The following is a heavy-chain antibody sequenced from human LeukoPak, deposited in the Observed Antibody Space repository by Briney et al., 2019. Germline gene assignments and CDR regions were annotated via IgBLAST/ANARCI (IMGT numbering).Heavy chain of an antibody. CDR3: AKDHDYYDSSGYYY. CDR2: ISYDGSNK. J-gene: IGHJ4*02. V-gene: IGHV3-30*18. Sequence: GGSLRLSCAASGFTFSNYGMHWVRQAPGKGLEWVAVISYDGSNKYYADSVKGRFTISRDNSKNTLYLQMNSLRTEDTAVYYCAKDHDYYDSSGYYYWGQGTLVTVSS. D-gene: IGHD3-22*01. CDR1: GFTFSNYG.